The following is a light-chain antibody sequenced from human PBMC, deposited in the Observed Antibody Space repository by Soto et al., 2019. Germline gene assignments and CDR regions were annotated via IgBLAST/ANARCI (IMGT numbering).Light chain of an antibody. Sequence: PSCVCVSPGQSIAISCTGTSSDVGAYDYVSWYQQHPGKAPKLIIYEVSHRPAGVSNRFSASKYVNTATLTISGLQTEDEADYYCASHTTRNTRVFGTGTKVTV. CDR2: EVS. CDR1: SSDVGAYDY. V-gene: IGLV2-14*03. CDR3: ASHTTRNTRV. J-gene: IGLJ1*01.